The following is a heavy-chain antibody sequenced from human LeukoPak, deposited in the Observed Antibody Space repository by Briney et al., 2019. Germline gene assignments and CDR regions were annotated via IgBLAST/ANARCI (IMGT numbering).Heavy chain of an antibody. J-gene: IGHJ5*02. CDR3: TIPNGHWFDP. V-gene: IGHV3-15*01. CDR1: GFTCNAW. D-gene: IGHD2-8*01. Sequence: GGSLRLSCAASGFTCNAWMSWVRQAPGKGLEWVGRIKGKADGGITEYAAPVKGRFTISRDDSKNTLYLQMNSLITEDTAAYHCTIPNGHWFDPWGQGTLVTVSS. CDR2: IKGKADGGIT.